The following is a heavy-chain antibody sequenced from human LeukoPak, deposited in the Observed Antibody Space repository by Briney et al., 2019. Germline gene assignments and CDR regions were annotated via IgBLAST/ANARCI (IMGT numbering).Heavy chain of an antibody. CDR1: GGTFSSYA. CDR3: ARERNFDQLNWFDP. D-gene: IGHD3-9*01. CDR2: IIPIFGTA. J-gene: IGHJ5*02. Sequence: SVKVSCKASGGTFSSYAISWVRQAPGQGLEWMGGIIPIFGTANYAQKFQGRVTITTDESTSTAYMELSSLRSEDTTVYYCARERNFDQLNWFDPWGQGTLVTVSS. V-gene: IGHV1-69*05.